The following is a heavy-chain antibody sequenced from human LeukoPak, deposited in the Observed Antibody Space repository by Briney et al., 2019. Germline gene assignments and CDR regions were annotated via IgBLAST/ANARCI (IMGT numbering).Heavy chain of an antibody. CDR3: ATSTAYYYNYYMDV. J-gene: IGHJ6*03. D-gene: IGHD2-21*02. Sequence: KTSETLSLTCTVSGRSISSHYWSWIRQPPGKGLEWIGYIYYSGSTNYNPSLKSRVTISVDTSKNQFSLKLSSVTAADTAVYYCATSTAYYYNYYMDVWGKGTTVTVSS. CDR1: GRSISSHY. V-gene: IGHV4-59*11. CDR2: IYYSGST.